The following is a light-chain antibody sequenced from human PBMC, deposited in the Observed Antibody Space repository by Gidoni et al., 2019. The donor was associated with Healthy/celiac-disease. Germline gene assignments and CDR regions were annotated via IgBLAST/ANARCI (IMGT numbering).Light chain of an antibody. V-gene: IGLV2-14*01. CDR1: SSDVGGYNY. CDR3: SSYTSSSTLV. J-gene: IGLJ2*01. Sequence: QSALTQPASVSGSPGQSITISCTGTSSDVGGYNYVPWYQPHPGKAPKLIIYEVSNRPSGVSNRFSGSKSGNTASLTISGLQAEDEADYYCSSYTSSSTLVFGGGTKLTVL. CDR2: EVS.